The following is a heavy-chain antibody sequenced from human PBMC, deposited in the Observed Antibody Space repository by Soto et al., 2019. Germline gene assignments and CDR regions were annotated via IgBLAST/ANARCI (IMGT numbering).Heavy chain of an antibody. CDR1: GGSFTGYY. D-gene: IGHD4-17*01. V-gene: IGHV4-34*01. J-gene: IGHJ4*02. CDR3: ARGADYGDSYDY. Sequence: QVQLQQWGAVLLKPSETLSLTCAVYGGSFTGYYWSWIRQPPGKGLEWIGEINHSGSTNYNPSLKSRVTISVDTSKNLFSLKLSSVTAADTAVYYCARGADYGDSYDYWGQGTLVTVSS. CDR2: INHSGST.